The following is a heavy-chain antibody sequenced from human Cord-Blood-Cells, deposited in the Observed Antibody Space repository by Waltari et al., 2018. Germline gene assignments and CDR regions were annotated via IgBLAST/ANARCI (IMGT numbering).Heavy chain of an antibody. J-gene: IGHJ4*02. Sequence: QVQLLEPGGGVVQHGRSLRHSRDPSGFTFSSLATHRVRQAPGRGRGCVAVIWYDGSNKYYADSVKGRFTISRDNSKNPLYLQMNSLRAEDTAVYYCARDPNSNYFDYWGQGTLVTVSS. CDR3: ARDPNSNYFDY. CDR1: GFTFSSLA. CDR2: IWYDGSNK. V-gene: IGHV3-33*01. D-gene: IGHD4-4*01.